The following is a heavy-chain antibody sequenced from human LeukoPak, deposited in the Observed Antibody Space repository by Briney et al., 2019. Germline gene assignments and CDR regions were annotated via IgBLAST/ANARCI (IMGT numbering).Heavy chain of an antibody. D-gene: IGHD3-22*01. Sequence: GGSMRLSCAVSGITLSNYGMSWVRQAPGKGLEWVAGISDSGGRTNYADSVKGRFTISRDNPKNTLCLQMNSLRAEDTAVYFCAKRGVVIRVILVGFHKEAYYFDSWGQGALVTVSS. CDR2: ISDSGGRT. CDR1: GITLSNYG. J-gene: IGHJ4*02. CDR3: AKRGVVIRVILVGFHKEAYYFDS. V-gene: IGHV3-23*01.